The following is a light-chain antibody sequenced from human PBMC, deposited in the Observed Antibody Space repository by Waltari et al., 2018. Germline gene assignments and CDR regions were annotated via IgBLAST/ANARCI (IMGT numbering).Light chain of an antibody. CDR3: SSYTSSRAIFV. Sequence: QSALTQPASVSGSPGQSITISCTGTGSDVGGYDYVSWYQRHPGKVPKVMIYDVNKRPSGVSDRFSGSKSGYTASLTLSGLQAQDEADYYCSSYTSSRAIFVFGIGTKVTVL. CDR2: DVN. V-gene: IGLV2-14*01. J-gene: IGLJ1*01. CDR1: GSDVGGYDY.